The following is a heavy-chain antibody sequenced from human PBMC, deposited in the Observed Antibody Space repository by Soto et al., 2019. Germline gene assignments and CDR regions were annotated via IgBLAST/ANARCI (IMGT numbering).Heavy chain of an antibody. CDR1: GFTFRKFW. D-gene: IGHD3-22*01. J-gene: IGHJ1*01. CDR3: AIQDSTKDVCLEAAVTVGGALES. CDR2: ISSDGTTT. V-gene: IGHV3-74*01. Sequence: EVQLVQSGGGLAQPGNSLRLSCAASGFTFRKFWMHWVRQVPGKGPVWVSYISSDGTTTDYADSVKWRFTISRDNAKDTLYLQRDSPRAEDTAVYYCAIQDSTKDVCLEAAVTVGGALESWGQGTLVTVSS.